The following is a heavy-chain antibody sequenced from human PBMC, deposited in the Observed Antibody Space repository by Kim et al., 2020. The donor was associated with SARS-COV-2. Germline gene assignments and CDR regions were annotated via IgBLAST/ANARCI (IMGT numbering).Heavy chain of an antibody. J-gene: IGHJ3*01. V-gene: IGHV3-15*01. D-gene: IGHD3-10*01. CDR3: TTVGITMVRGVIRVG. Sequence: APVKGRFTISRDDSKNTLYLQMNSLKTEDTAVYYCTTVGITMVRGVIRVGWGQGTMVTVSS.